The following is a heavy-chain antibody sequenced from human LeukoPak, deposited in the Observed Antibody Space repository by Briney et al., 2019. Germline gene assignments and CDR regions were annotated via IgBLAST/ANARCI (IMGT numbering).Heavy chain of an antibody. Sequence: SQTLSLTCAISGDSVSSNSATRNWIRQSPSRGLEWLGRTYYRSKWYNDYAVSVKSRITINPDTSKNQFSLQLNSVTPEDTAVYYCAREWDRQWLGGLFDYWGQGTLVTVSS. CDR3: AREWDRQWLGGLFDY. J-gene: IGHJ4*02. CDR1: GDSVSSNSAT. CDR2: TYYRSKWYN. D-gene: IGHD6-19*01. V-gene: IGHV6-1*01.